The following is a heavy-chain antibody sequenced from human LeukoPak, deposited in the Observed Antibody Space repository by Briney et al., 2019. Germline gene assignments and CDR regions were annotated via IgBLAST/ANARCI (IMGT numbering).Heavy chain of an antibody. CDR1: GFTFSSYS. V-gene: IGHV3-21*01. J-gene: IGHJ2*01. CDR2: ISSSSSYI. Sequence: PGGSLRLSCAASGFTFSSYSMNWVRQAPGKGLEWVSSISSSSSYIYYADSVKGRFTISRDNAKNSLYLQMNSLRAEDTAVYYCAREGPRSGYYYWYFDLWGRGTLVTVSS. CDR3: AREGPRSGYYYWYFDL. D-gene: IGHD3-22*01.